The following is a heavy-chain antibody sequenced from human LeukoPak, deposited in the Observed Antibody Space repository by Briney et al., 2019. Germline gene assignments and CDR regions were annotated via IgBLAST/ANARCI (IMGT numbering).Heavy chain of an antibody. D-gene: IGHD6-19*01. CDR3: ARGLAVAGTGPYFDY. CDR1: GGTVSSYV. Sequence: SVKLSCKASGGTVSSYVISWVRQAPGQGLEWMGGIIPIFGAANYAQKFQGRVTITADESTSTAYIELSSLRSEDTAVYYCARGLAVAGTGPYFDYWGQGTLVTVCS. J-gene: IGHJ4*02. V-gene: IGHV1-69*13. CDR2: IIPIFGAA.